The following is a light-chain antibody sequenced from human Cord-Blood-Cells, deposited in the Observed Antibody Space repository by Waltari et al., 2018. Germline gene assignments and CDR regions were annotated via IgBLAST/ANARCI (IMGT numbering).Light chain of an antibody. CDR3: AAWDDSLSGV. V-gene: IGLV1-47*01. CDR1: SSNIGRNY. J-gene: IGLJ3*02. Sequence: QSVLTQPPSASGTPGQRVTISCSGSSSNIGRNYVYWYQQLPGTAPKLLIYRNNQRPSGFPVRFSGSKSGTSASLAISGLRSEDEADYYCAAWDDSLSGVFGGGTKLTVL. CDR2: RNN.